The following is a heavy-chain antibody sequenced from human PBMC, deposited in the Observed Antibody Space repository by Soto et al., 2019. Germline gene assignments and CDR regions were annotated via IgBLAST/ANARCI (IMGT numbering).Heavy chain of an antibody. D-gene: IGHD4-17*01. CDR2: IYYSGST. CDR3: ARGYGDYVLDY. V-gene: IGHV4-59*08. Sequence: SETLSLTCTVSCGSISSYYWSWIRQPPGKGLEWIGYIYYSGSTNYNPSLKSRVTISVDTSKNQFSLKLSSVTAADTAVYYCARGYGDYVLDYWGQGTLVTVSS. J-gene: IGHJ4*02. CDR1: CGSISSYY.